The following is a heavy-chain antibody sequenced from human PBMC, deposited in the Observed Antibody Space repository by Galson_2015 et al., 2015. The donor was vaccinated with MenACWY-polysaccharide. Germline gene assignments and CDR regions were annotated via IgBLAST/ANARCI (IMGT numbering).Heavy chain of an antibody. Sequence: SLRLSCAASGFTFSGNWMHWVRQAPGKGLVWVSRINADGSATDYADSVKGRFTISRDNAKNTLYLQMNSLRAEDTAVYYCARAGAKYGRGGNCFFNWFDPWGQGTLVTVSS. J-gene: IGHJ5*02. V-gene: IGHV3-74*01. CDR3: ARAGAKYGRGGNCFFNWFDP. D-gene: IGHD2-15*01. CDR2: INADGSAT. CDR1: GFTFSGNW.